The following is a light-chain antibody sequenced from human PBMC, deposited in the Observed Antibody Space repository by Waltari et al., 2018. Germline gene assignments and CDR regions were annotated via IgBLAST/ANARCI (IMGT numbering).Light chain of an antibody. CDR3: MQALHTPYT. V-gene: IGKV2-28*01. CDR2: LGS. J-gene: IGKJ2*01. Sequence: DIVMTQSPLSLPVTPGEPASISCRSSQSLLNSNGYTYFDWYLQTPGQSPQLLIYLGSNRASGVPDRFSGSGSGTDFTLKISRVEAEDVGVYYCMQALHTPYTFGQGTKLEIK. CDR1: QSLLNSNGYTY.